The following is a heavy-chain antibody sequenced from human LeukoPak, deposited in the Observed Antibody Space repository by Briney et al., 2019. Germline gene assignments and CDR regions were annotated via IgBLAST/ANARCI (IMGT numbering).Heavy chain of an antibody. CDR2: ISDNAGRT. J-gene: IGHJ4*02. D-gene: IGHD3-22*01. V-gene: IGHV3-23*01. CDR3: AKRGVVIRVILVGFHREAYYFDS. CDR1: GFTLSNYG. Sequence: GGSLRPSCAVSGFTLSNYGMSWVRQAPGKGLEWVAGISDNAGRTNYADSVKGRFTISRDNPKNTLYLQMNSLRAEDTAVYFCAKRGVVIRVILVGFHREAYYFDSWGQGALVTVSS.